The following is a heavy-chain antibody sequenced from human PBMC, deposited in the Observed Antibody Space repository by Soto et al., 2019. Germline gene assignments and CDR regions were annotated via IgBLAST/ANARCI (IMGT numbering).Heavy chain of an antibody. CDR3: ARAAFGSGWYLYYFDY. V-gene: IGHV4-59*01. Sequence: SETLSLTCTVSGGSISSYYWSWIRQPPGKGLEWIGYIYYSGSTNYNPSLKSRVTISVDTSKNQFSLKLSSVTAADTAVYYCARAAFGSGWYLYYFDYWGQGALVTVSS. D-gene: IGHD6-19*01. CDR1: GGSISSYY. J-gene: IGHJ4*02. CDR2: IYYSGST.